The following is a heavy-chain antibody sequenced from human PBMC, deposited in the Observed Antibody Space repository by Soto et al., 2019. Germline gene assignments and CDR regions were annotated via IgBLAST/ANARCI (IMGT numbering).Heavy chain of an antibody. V-gene: IGHV3-30*18. Sequence: QVHLAESGGGVVQPGRSLRLSCAGSGFTFSSYAMHWVRQAPGKGPEWVAVISNDGTHKYYAESLKGRFIISRDNSKNTLYLQMNSLRAEDTAVYFCAKDLYYYDSSLDDFWGQGTLVTVSS. CDR3: AKDLYYYDSSLDDF. D-gene: IGHD3-22*01. CDR1: GFTFSSYA. CDR2: ISNDGTHK. J-gene: IGHJ4*02.